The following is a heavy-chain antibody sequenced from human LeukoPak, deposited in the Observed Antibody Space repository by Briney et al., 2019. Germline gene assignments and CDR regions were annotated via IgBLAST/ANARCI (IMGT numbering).Heavy chain of an antibody. CDR2: IYTSGST. CDR3: ARAAPIFGVGEPYYYYYMDV. D-gene: IGHD3-3*01. V-gene: IGHV4-4*07. CDR1: GGSISSYY. J-gene: IGHJ6*03. Sequence: PSETLSLTCTVSGGSISSYYWSWIRQPAGKGLEWIGRIYTSGSTNYNPSLKSRVTMSVATSKNQFSLKLSSVTAADTAVYYCARAAPIFGVGEPYYYYYMDVWGKGTTVTVSS.